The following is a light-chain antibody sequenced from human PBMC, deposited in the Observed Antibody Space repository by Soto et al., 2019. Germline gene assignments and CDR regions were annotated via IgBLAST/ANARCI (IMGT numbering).Light chain of an antibody. CDR1: SSDVGSYNL. Sequence: QSVLTQPASVSGSPGQSITISCTGSSSDVGSYNLVSWYQQLPGEAPKLMIYEGSKRPSGVSNRFSGSKSGNTASLTISGLLAEDEADYYCCSFERSITLVFGGGTKLTVL. CDR3: CSFERSITLV. V-gene: IGLV2-23*01. J-gene: IGLJ2*01. CDR2: EGS.